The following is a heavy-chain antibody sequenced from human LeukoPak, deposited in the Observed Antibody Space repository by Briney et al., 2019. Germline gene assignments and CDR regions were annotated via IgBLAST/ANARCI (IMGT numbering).Heavy chain of an antibody. CDR3: ARAASTTYYYGSGSYWVRFDP. V-gene: IGHV4-4*07. Sequence: PSETLSLTCTVSGGSISSYYWSWIRQPAGKGLEWIGHIYTSGSTNYNPSLKSRVTMSVDTSKNQFSLKLSSVTAADTAVYYCARAASTTYYYGSGSYWVRFDPWGQGTLVTVSS. J-gene: IGHJ5*02. D-gene: IGHD3-10*01. CDR2: IYTSGST. CDR1: GGSISSYY.